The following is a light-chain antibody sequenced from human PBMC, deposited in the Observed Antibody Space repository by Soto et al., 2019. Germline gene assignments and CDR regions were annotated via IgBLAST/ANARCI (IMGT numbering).Light chain of an antibody. J-gene: IGLJ3*02. CDR1: SNDVGGYNY. Sequence: QSALTQPASVSGSPGQSITISCTGTSNDVGGYNYVSWYQHHPGKAPKLIIYEVTNRPSGVSNRFSGSKSANTASLTISGLQSEDEADFYCTSYTGSHTWVFGGGTKLTVL. CDR3: TSYTGSHTWV. CDR2: EVT. V-gene: IGLV2-14*01.